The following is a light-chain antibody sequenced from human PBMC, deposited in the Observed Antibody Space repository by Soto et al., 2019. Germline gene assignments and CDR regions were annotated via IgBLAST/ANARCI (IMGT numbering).Light chain of an antibody. J-gene: IGLJ1*01. CDR2: EVT. Sequence: QSALTQPPSPSGSPGQSVTISCTGTTSDIGAYNYVSWYQQRPGKAPKLIIYEVTRRPSGVPDRIFGSKSYTTASLTVSGLQAEDEADYYCSSFAGTNSFVFGTGTKLTVL. V-gene: IGLV2-8*01. CDR1: TSDIGAYNY. CDR3: SSFAGTNSFV.